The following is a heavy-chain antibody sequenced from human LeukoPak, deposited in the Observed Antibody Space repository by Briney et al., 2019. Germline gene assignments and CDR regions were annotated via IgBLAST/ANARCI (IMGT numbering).Heavy chain of an antibody. V-gene: IGHV4-59*01. CDR2: ISSSGST. CDR1: GASISTYY. D-gene: IGHD3-16*01. Sequence: SETLSLTCTVSGASISTYYWSWIRQPPGKGLEWIGYISSSGSTNYSFSLKSRVTISVDTSKNQLSLKLSSVTAADTAMYYCARTRRDAYLTPFKYWGQGTLVSVSS. J-gene: IGHJ4*02. CDR3: ARTRRDAYLTPFKY.